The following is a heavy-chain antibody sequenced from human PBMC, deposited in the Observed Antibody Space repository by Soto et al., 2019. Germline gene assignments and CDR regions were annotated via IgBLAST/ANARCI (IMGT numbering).Heavy chain of an antibody. CDR3: ARDQGIAVAGDNWFDP. V-gene: IGHV1-18*01. D-gene: IGHD6-19*01. CDR1: GYTFTSYG. J-gene: IGHJ5*02. CDR2: ISAYNGNT. Sequence: ASVKVSCKASGYTFTSYGISWVRQAPGQGLEWMGWISAYNGNTNYAQKLQGRVTMTTDTSTSTAYMELRSLRSDDTAVYYCARDQGIAVAGDNWFDPWGQRTLVTVSS.